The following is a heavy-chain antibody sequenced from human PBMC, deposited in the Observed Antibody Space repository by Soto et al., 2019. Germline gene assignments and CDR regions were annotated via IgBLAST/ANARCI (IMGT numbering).Heavy chain of an antibody. D-gene: IGHD2-21*01. Sequence: QIQLVQSGGEVKKPGASVKVSCKSSGYKFISHSITWVRQAPGQGLEWMGRISAYNGNTNYAQKPQRRDTMTTDTSPNTAYMELRSLRSDDTAVYYCARGAFCGGAPGCRDMDVWGQGTTVTVSS. J-gene: IGHJ6*02. CDR1: GYKFISHS. CDR3: ARGAFCGGAPGCRDMDV. V-gene: IGHV1-18*01. CDR2: ISAYNGNT.